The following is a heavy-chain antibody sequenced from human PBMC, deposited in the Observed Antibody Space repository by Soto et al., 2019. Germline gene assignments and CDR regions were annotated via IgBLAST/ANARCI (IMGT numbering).Heavy chain of an antibody. CDR1: GGSISGGDDY. CDR2: IHYSGNS. D-gene: IGHD2-2*03. CDR3: VRAAGYCSTTSCPPMEAFWFDP. V-gene: IGHV4-31*02. J-gene: IGHJ5*02. Sequence: PSETLSLTCSVSGGSISGGDDYWSWIRQHPGKGLQWIGYIHYSGNSYSNPSLESRVTISVDTSKNQFSLRLSSVTAADTAVYYCVRAAGYCSTTSCPPMEAFWFDPCGQGILVTVSS.